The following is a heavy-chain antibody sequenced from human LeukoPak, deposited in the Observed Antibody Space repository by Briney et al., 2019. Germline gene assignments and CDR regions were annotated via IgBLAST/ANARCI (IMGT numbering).Heavy chain of an antibody. CDR2: IYPGDSNM. D-gene: IGHD1-26*01. J-gene: IGHJ4*02. V-gene: IGHV5-51*01. CDR1: GYNFGNYW. CDR3: ARQLSGSYPFDS. Sequence: GDSLKISCQGSGYNFGNYWIGWVRQIPGKGLEWMGIIYPGDSNMSYSPPFQGQVTISADRSISTAYLQWSSLKASDTVMYYCARQLSGSYPFDSWGQGTLVTVSS.